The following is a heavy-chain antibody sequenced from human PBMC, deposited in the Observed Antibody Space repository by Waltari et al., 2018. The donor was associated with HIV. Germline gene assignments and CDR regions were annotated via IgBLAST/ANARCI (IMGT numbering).Heavy chain of an antibody. V-gene: IGHV3-74*01. CDR3: ARGFRVGCSDATCYSHY. CDR2: SNGDGSST. CDR1: GFTFSSYW. J-gene: IGHJ4*02. Sequence: EVQLLESGGGLVQPGGSLRLSCAASGFTFSSYWMHWVCQAPGKGLVWVSRSNGDGSSTAYADSVKGRFTISRDNAKNRLYLQVNSLRAEDTAVYYCARGFRVGCSDATCYSHYWGQGTLVTVSS. D-gene: IGHD2-15*01.